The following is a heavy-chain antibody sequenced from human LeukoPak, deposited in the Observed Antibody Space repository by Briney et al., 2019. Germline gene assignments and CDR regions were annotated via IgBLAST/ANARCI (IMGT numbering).Heavy chain of an antibody. V-gene: IGHV3-23*01. D-gene: IGHD2-15*01. CDR2: ISGSGANT. Sequence: GGSLGLSCAASGFTFSNYAMSWVRQAPGRGLEWVSTISGSGANTYYADSVKGRFTISRDNSKNTLYLQMNSLRADDTAIYYCAKGRALEVVAAFNYWGQGTVVTASS. J-gene: IGHJ4*02. CDR3: AKGRALEVVAAFNY. CDR1: GFTFSNYA.